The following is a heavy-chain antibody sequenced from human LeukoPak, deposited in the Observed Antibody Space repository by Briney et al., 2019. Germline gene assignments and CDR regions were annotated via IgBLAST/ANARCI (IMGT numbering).Heavy chain of an antibody. J-gene: IGHJ4*02. D-gene: IGHD2-2*01. CDR3: ARRSSRSPPYYFDY. V-gene: IGHV3-23*01. Sequence: GGSLRLSCAASGFTFSSYAMSWVRQAPGKGLEWVSAISGSGGSAYYADSVKGRFTISRDNSKNTLYLQMNSLRAEDTAVYYCARRSSRSPPYYFDYWGQGTLVTVSS. CDR2: ISGSGGSA. CDR1: GFTFSSYA.